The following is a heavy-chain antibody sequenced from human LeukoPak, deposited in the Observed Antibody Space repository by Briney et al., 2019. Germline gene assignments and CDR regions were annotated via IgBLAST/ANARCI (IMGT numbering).Heavy chain of an antibody. V-gene: IGHV3-9*01. Sequence: AGGSLRLAWAAAGLTVDDYGMGWVRHAGGEGRGWDSGMGWNSGSIGYAESVKGRFTISRDNATNSLYLQMNSLRAEDTALYYCAKEMWLVGSDYYYGMDVWGQGTTVTVSS. J-gene: IGHJ6*02. CDR1: GLTVDDYG. CDR2: MGWNSGSI. D-gene: IGHD6-19*01. CDR3: AKEMWLVGSDYYYGMDV.